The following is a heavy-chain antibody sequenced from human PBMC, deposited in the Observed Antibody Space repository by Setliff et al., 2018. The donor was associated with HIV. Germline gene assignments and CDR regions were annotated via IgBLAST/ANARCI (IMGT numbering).Heavy chain of an antibody. Sequence: ASVKVSCKPPGYTFTNYDIHWMRRAPGQGLEWMGWMNPNSGVSGYALRFHDRVTMTRDTSITTLYMELSSLTSEDTAVYYCARGKGVGGVIITGGLDVWGQGTTVTVSS. J-gene: IGHJ6*02. CDR1: GYTFTNYD. V-gene: IGHV1-8*01. D-gene: IGHD3-10*01. CDR3: ARGKGVGGVIITGGLDV. CDR2: MNPNSGVS.